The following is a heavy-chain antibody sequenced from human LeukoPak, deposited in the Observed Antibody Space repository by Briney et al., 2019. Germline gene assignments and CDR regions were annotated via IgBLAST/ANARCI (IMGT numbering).Heavy chain of an antibody. V-gene: IGHV3-11*06. D-gene: IGHD3-10*01. CDR2: ISTSSSYT. CDR1: GFTFSDYY. J-gene: IGHJ4*02. CDR3: ARESTYYYGSGSPIDY. Sequence: RGSLRLSCAASGFTFSDYYMNWIRQAPGKGLEWVAYISTSSSYTNYADSVKGRFTISRDNAKDALYLQMNSLRDEDTAVYYCARESTYYYGSGSPIDYWGQGTLVTVSS.